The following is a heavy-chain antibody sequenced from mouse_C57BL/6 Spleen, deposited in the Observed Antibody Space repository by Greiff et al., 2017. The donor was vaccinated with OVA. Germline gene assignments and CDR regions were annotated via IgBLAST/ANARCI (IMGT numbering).Heavy chain of an antibody. D-gene: IGHD3-3*01. Sequence: QVQLKQSGAELVKPGASVKISCKASGYAFSSYWMNWVKQRPGKGLAWIGQIYPGDGDTNYNGKFKGKATLTADKSSSTAYMQLSSLTSEDSAVYFCARRDFSYFDYWGQGTTLTVSS. CDR1: GYAFSSYW. J-gene: IGHJ2*01. CDR2: IYPGDGDT. CDR3: ARRDFSYFDY. V-gene: IGHV1-80*01.